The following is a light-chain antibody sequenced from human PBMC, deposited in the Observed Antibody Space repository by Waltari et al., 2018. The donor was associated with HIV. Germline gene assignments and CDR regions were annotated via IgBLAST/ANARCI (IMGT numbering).Light chain of an antibody. V-gene: IGKV3-20*01. CDR2: GAS. CDR1: QSVRSAS. J-gene: IGKJ4*01. Sequence: EIVLTQYPGTLSFSPGERATLSCRASQSVRSASLAWYQQKPGQAPRLLIFGASSRAPGIPDRFSGSGAVTDFILTISRLEPEDCAVYYCQQYAASPLTFGGGTRVEIK. CDR3: QQYAASPLT.